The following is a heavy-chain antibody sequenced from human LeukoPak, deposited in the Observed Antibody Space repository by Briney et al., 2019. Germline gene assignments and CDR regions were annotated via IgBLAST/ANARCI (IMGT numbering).Heavy chain of an antibody. CDR3: ATEEPDYYGSGSYYY. D-gene: IGHD3-10*01. Sequence: VASVKVSCKASGYTFTSYAMNWVRQALGQGLEWMGWINTNTGNPTYAQGFTGRFVFSLDTSVSTAYLQISSLKAEDTAVYYCATEEPDYYGSGSYYYWGQGTLVTVSS. J-gene: IGHJ4*02. CDR1: GYTFTSYA. CDR2: INTNTGNP. V-gene: IGHV7-4-1*02.